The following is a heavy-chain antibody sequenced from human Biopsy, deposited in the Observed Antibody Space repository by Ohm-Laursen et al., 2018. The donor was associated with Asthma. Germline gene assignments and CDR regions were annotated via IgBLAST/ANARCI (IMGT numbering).Heavy chain of an antibody. D-gene: IGHD3-9*01. V-gene: IGHV1-3*01. J-gene: IGHJ3*01. CDR1: GYTFIHFA. CDR2: INAVDGNT. CDR3: SRTYSDFLTGQVNDAFAL. Sequence: GASVKVSCKASGYTFIHFAIHWVRQAPGQRLEWMGWINAVDGNTKYLQKFQGRVTITRDTSAGTAYMDLLSLRSEDTAMYYCSRTYSDFLTGQVNDAFALWGQGTMVTVSS.